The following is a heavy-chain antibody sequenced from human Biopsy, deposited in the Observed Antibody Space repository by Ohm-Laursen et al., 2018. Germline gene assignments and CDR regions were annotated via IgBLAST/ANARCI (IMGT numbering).Heavy chain of an antibody. CDR3: AKDRGVARTYYYYPYGMDV. V-gene: IGHV3-30*18. D-gene: IGHD3-10*01. CDR2: ISYDGSGE. CDR1: GFTFTSYG. Sequence: SLRLSCAASGFTFTSYGMHWVRQAPGKGLEWVAVISYDGSGEYYADSLQGRLTISRDNPKNTLYLQMNSLRAEDTAVFYCAKDRGVARTYYYYPYGMDVWGQGTTVTVSS. J-gene: IGHJ6*02.